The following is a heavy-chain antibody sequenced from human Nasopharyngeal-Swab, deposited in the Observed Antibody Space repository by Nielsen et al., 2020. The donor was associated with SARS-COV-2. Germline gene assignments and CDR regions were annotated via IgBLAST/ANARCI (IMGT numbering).Heavy chain of an antibody. D-gene: IGHD1-26*01. J-gene: IGHJ3*02. CDR1: GFAVNTNF. CDR2: IYAGDTT. Sequence: GGSLRLSCAASGFAVNTNFLTWVRQAPGRGLEWVSVIYAGDTTHYADSVKGRFAISRDDSKNTLYLQMNSLRAEDTALYFCARVGGATVPLSTFDIWGPGTMVTVSS. V-gene: IGHV3-53*01. CDR3: ARVGGATVPLSTFDI.